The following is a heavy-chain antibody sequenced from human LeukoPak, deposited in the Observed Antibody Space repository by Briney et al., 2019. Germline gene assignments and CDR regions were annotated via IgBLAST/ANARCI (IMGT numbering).Heavy chain of an antibody. CDR2: IRSKADSFAT. CDR1: GFTFSDST. D-gene: IGHD5-12*01. CDR3: TRHNRGGGYDFGD. Sequence: PGGSLRLSCAASGFTFSDSTMHWVRQASGKGLEWVGRIRSKADSFATTYGASVKGRFIISRDDSKNTAYLQMSSLKTEDTAIYYCTRHNRGGGYDFGDWGQGTLVTVSS. V-gene: IGHV3-73*01. J-gene: IGHJ4*02.